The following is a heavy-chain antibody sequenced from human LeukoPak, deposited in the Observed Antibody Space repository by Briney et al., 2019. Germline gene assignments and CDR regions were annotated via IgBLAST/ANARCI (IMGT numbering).Heavy chain of an antibody. CDR1: GFTFSSYD. Sequence: GGSLRLSCAASGFTFSSYDMNWVRQAPGKGLEWISYISSSGGAIYYADTVKGRFTMSRDNAKNSLYLQMNSLRADDTAVYYCARYVGSSYNMDVWGQGTTVTVSS. J-gene: IGHJ6*02. D-gene: IGHD5-24*01. CDR2: ISSSGGAI. V-gene: IGHV3-48*03. CDR3: ARYVGSSYNMDV.